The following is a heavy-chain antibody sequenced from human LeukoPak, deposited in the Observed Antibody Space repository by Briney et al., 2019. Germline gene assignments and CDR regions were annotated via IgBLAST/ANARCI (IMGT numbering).Heavy chain of an antibody. CDR1: GGSISSGGYY. CDR2: ICYSGST. V-gene: IGHV4-31*03. D-gene: IGHD3-22*01. J-gene: IGHJ4*02. CDR3: VRFYGSSGYYFDY. Sequence: SQTLSLTCTVSGGSISSGGYYWSWIRQHPGKGLEWIGYICYSGSTYYNPSLKSRVTISVDTSKNQFSLKLSSVTAADTAVYYCVRFYGSSGYYFDYWGQGTLVTVSS.